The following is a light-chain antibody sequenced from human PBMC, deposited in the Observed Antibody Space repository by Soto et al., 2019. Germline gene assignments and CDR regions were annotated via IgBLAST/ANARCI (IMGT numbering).Light chain of an antibody. CDR1: QSVSSSY. V-gene: IGKV3D-20*02. CDR2: EAS. J-gene: IGKJ4*01. Sequence: EIVLTQSPGSLYFSPGERSTVACRASQSVSSSYLAWYQQKPGQAPGLLIYEASTRATGIPARFSGSGSGTDFTLTISSLEPEDFAVYYCQQHANWPLTSGGGTKVDIK. CDR3: QQHANWPLT.